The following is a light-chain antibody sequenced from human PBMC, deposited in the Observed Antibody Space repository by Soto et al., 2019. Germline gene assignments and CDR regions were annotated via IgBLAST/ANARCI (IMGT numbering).Light chain of an antibody. V-gene: IGLV2-14*01. CDR1: SSDIGGYKY. J-gene: IGLJ3*02. Sequence: LAQPASVSGSLGQSITISCTGTSSDIGGYKYVSWYQQHPGKAPKLIIFEVSNRPSGVSDRFSGSNSGNTASLTISGLQAEDEADYYCTSYSRYRVLVFGGGTKVTVL. CDR2: EVS. CDR3: TSYSRYRVLV.